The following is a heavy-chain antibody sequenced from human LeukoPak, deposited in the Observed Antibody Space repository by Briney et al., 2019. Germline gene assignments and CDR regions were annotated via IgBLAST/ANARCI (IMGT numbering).Heavy chain of an antibody. CDR2: ISYDGSNK. CDR3: VKELVVVTATSPPAFDY. CDR1: GFTFSSHA. J-gene: IGHJ4*02. V-gene: IGHV3-30-3*01. Sequence: GGSLRLSCAASGFTFSSHAMHWVRQAPGKGLEWVAVISYDGSNKYYADSVKGRFTISRDNSKNTLYLQMNSLRAEDTALYYCVKELVVVTATSPPAFDYWGQGTLVTVSS. D-gene: IGHD2-21*02.